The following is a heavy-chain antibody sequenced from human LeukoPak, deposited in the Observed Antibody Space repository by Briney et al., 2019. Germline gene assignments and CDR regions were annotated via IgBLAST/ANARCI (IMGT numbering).Heavy chain of an antibody. J-gene: IGHJ4*02. CDR1: GFTFSSYG. CDR2: ISYDGSNK. CDR3: AKDHAMVRGVHPFDY. D-gene: IGHD3-10*01. V-gene: IGHV3-30*18. Sequence: GRSLRLSCAASGFTFSSYGMHWVRQAPGKGLEWVAVISYDGSNKYYADSVKGRFTISRDNSKNTLYLQMNSLRAEDTAVYYCAKDHAMVRGVHPFDYWGQGALVTVSS.